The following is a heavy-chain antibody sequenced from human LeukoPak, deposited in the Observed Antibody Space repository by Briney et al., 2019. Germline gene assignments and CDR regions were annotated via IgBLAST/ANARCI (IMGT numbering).Heavy chain of an antibody. Sequence: GGSLRLSCAASGFTFDDYAMHWVRQAPGKGLEWVSGISWNSGSIGYADSVKGRFTISRDNAKNSLYLQMNSLRAEDTAVYYCARVMSGSSWYLTAYFDYWGQGTLVTVSS. J-gene: IGHJ4*02. D-gene: IGHD6-13*01. CDR2: ISWNSGSI. CDR3: ARVMSGSSWYLTAYFDY. V-gene: IGHV3-9*01. CDR1: GFTFDDYA.